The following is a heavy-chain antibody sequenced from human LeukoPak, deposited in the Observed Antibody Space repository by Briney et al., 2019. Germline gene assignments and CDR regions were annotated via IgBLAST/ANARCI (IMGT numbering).Heavy chain of an antibody. CDR2: INPNSGDT. D-gene: IGHD2-2*01. V-gene: IGHV1-2*02. CDR1: EYTFTGYH. J-gene: IGHJ4*02. Sequence: ASVKVSCKASEYTFTGYHMHWVRQAPGQGLEWMGWINPNSGDTNYAPKFQGRVTMTRETSISTAYMELSSLRSDDTAVYYCARWFCSTSSCLFDYWGQGTLVTVSS. CDR3: ARWFCSTSSCLFDY.